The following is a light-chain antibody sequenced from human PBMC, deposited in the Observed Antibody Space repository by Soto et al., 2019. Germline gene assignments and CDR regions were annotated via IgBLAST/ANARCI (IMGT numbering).Light chain of an antibody. CDR3: QEGSNLPT. Sequence: DIQMTQSPSSLSTSVGDRVTITCRTSQSVSTYLNWYQQRPGKAPKLLIYGASSVQRGAPSRFSGRASGKHFTLTISSLQPEDFATYYCQEGSNLPTFGGGTKVDIK. J-gene: IGKJ4*01. CDR1: QSVSTY. V-gene: IGKV1-39*01. CDR2: GAS.